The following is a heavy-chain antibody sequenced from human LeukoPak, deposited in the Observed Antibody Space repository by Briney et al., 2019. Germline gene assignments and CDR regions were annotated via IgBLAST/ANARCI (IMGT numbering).Heavy chain of an antibody. V-gene: IGHV4-4*07. CDR2: IYTSGST. D-gene: IGHD2/OR15-2a*01. Sequence: SETLSLTCTVSGGSISSYYRSWIRQPAGKGLEWIGRIYTSGSTNYNPSLKSRVTMSVDTSKNQFSLKLSSVTAADTAVYYCARGPASLWPIDYWGQGTLVTVSS. J-gene: IGHJ4*02. CDR3: ARGPASLWPIDY. CDR1: GGSISSYY.